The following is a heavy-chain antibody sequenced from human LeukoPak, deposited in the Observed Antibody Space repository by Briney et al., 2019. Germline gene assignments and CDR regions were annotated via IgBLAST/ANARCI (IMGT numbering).Heavy chain of an antibody. CDR3: VRDQITVTTPFFDY. CDR1: GYTFTSYG. D-gene: IGHD4-17*01. V-gene: IGHV1-18*01. CDR2: ISAYNGNT. Sequence: ASVKVSCKASGYTFTSYGISWVRQAPGQGLEWMGWISAYNGNTNYAQKLQGRVTMTRDTSISTVYMELSTLKSDDTAVYYCVRDQITVTTPFFDYWGQGTLVTVSS. J-gene: IGHJ4*02.